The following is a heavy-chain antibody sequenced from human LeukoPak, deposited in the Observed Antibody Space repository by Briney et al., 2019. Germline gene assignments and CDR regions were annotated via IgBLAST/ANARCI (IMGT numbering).Heavy chain of an antibody. Sequence: PGGSLRLPCAASGFTFTNAWMSWVRQAPGKGREWVGHIKSKTDDGTIDYAAPVKGRFTISRDDSKETLYLQMNSLKTEDTAVYYCTTGRRYYDSSGYYPYYFDFWGQGTLVTVSS. V-gene: IGHV3-15*01. D-gene: IGHD3-22*01. CDR3: TTGRRYYDSSGYYPYYFDF. CDR1: GFTFTNAW. J-gene: IGHJ4*02. CDR2: IKSKTDDGTI.